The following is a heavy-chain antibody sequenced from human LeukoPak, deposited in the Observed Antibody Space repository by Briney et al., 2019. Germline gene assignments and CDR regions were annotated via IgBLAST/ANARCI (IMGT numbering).Heavy chain of an antibody. CDR1: GGSISSGGYY. D-gene: IGHD6-19*01. J-gene: IGHJ5*02. CDR3: ARYGAVAGSNWFDP. Sequence: TSETLSLTCTVSGGSISSGGYYWSWIRQPPGKGLEWMGYIYYSGSTNYNPSLKSRVTISVDTSKNQFSLKLSSVTAADTAVYYCARYGAVAGSNWFDPWGQGTLVTVSS. V-gene: IGHV4-61*08. CDR2: IYYSGST.